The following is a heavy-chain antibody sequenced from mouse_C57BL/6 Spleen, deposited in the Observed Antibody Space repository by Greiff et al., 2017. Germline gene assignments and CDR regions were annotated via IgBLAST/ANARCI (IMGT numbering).Heavy chain of an antibody. J-gene: IGHJ3*01. CDR3: AREGIYYDYDDGFAY. CDR1: GYTFTSYT. Sequence: QVQLQQSGAELARPGASVKMSCKASGYTFTSYTMHWVKQRPGQGLEWIGYINPSSGYTKYNQKFKDKATLTADKSSSTAYMQLSSLTSEDSAVYYCAREGIYYDYDDGFAYWGQGTLVTVSA. CDR2: INPSSGYT. D-gene: IGHD2-4*01. V-gene: IGHV1-4*01.